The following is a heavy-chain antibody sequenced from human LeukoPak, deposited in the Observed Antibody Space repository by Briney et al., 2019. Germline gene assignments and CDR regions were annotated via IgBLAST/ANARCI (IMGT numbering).Heavy chain of an antibody. CDR2: IYHSGST. D-gene: IGHD3-22*01. V-gene: IGHV4-38-2*02. CDR3: ARSSGYMSY. Sequence: SETLSLTCTVSHYSISSSYYWGWIRQPPGKGLEWIGSIYHSGSTYYNPSLKSRVTISVDTSKNQFSLKLTSVTAADTAVYYCARSSGYMSYWGQGTLVTVSS. CDR1: HYSISSSYY. J-gene: IGHJ4*02.